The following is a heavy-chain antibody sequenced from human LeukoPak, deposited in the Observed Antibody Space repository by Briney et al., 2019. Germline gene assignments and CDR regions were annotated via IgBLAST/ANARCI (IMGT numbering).Heavy chain of an antibody. J-gene: IGHJ4*02. CDR1: GGSFSGYH. CDR2: INHSGST. CDR3: ASRRLRFLEWHAYYFDY. D-gene: IGHD3-3*01. V-gene: IGHV4-34*01. Sequence: SETLSLTCAVYGGSFSGYHWSWIRQPPGKGLEWIGEINHSGSTNYNPSLKSRVTISVDTSKNQFSLKLSSVTAADTAVYYCASRRLRFLEWHAYYFDYWGQGTLVTVSS.